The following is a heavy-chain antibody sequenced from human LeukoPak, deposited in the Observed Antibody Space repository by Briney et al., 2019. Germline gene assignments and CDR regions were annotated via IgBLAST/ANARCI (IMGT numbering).Heavy chain of an antibody. Sequence: GGSLRLSCAASGFTFSSYAMSWVRQAPGKGLEWDSTISGSGGSTYYADSVKGRFTISRDNSKNTLYLQMNSLRAEDTAVYYCAKSNSGYCSSTSCYGVDYWGQGTLVTVSS. CDR1: GFTFSSYA. CDR2: ISGSGGST. D-gene: IGHD2-2*01. J-gene: IGHJ4*02. CDR3: AKSNSGYCSSTSCYGVDY. V-gene: IGHV3-23*01.